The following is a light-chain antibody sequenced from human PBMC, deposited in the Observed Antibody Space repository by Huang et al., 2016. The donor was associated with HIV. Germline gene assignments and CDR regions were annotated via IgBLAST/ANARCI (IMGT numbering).Light chain of an antibody. CDR1: QSISSNY. CDR2: DTF. CDR3: QQYGTSPPWT. J-gene: IGKJ1*01. V-gene: IGKV3-20*01. Sequence: EIVLTQSPATLSLSPGERATLSCRASQSISSNYLAWYQQKPGQAPRLRIYDTFNRATGIPDRFSGSGSGTDFALTISRLEPEDSAVYYCQQYGTSPPWTFGQGTKVEIK.